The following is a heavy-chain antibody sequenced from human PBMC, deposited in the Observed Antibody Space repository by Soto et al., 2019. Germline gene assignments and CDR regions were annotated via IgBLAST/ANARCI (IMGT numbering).Heavy chain of an antibody. CDR3: ARVRGYCSSTSCYGHYYGMDV. D-gene: IGHD2-2*01. J-gene: IGHJ6*02. V-gene: IGHV1-69*01. Sequence: QVQLVQSGAEVKKPGSSVKVSCKASGGTFSSYAISWVRQAPGQGLEWMGGIIPIFGTANYAQKFQGRVTITADESTSTAYMELSSLRSEDTAVYYCARVRGYCSSTSCYGHYYGMDVWGQGTTVNVSS. CDR2: IIPIFGTA. CDR1: GGTFSSYA.